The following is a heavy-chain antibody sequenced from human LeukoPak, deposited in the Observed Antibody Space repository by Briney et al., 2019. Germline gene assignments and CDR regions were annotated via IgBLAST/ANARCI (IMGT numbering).Heavy chain of an antibody. CDR2: IKSKGDGETT. CDR1: RFTFTNAW. D-gene: IGHD6-6*01. V-gene: IGHV3-15*01. J-gene: IGHJ4*02. Sequence: SGGSLRLSCAASRFTFTNAWMNWVRQAPGKGLEWVGRIKSKGDGETTDYAAPVKGRFTISRDDSKNTLYLRMNSLKREDTAVYYCTTDQYSGTMTFDYWGQGTLVTVSS. CDR3: TTDQYSGTMTFDY.